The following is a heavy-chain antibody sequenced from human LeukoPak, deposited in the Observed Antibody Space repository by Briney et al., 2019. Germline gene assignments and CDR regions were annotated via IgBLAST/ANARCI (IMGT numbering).Heavy chain of an antibody. CDR3: ARQLLYGWFDP. V-gene: IGHV4-59*01. CDR1: GYSISSYY. D-gene: IGHD2-2*02. CDR2: IYYSGST. J-gene: IGHJ5*02. Sequence: PSETLSLTCAVSGYSISSYYWSWIRQPPGKGLEWIGYIYYSGSTNYNPSLKSRVTISVDTSKNQFSLKLSSVTAADTAVYYCARQLLYGWFDPWGQGTLVTVSS.